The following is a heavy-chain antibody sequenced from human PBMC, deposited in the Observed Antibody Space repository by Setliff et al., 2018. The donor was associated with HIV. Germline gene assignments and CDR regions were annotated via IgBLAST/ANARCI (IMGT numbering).Heavy chain of an antibody. CDR2: FIPVLVST. CDR1: GARFKNYG. Sequence: SVKVSCKAAGARFKNYGITWVRQATGQGLEWRGGFIPVLVSTKVAQNFQGRLIITADESTFTVGMELKDLTYQDTSVYYCAKERFTLIGLDSFDIWGQGTMVTVSS. J-gene: IGHJ3*02. V-gene: IGHV1-69*13. D-gene: IGHD3-22*01. CDR3: AKERFTLIGLDSFDI.